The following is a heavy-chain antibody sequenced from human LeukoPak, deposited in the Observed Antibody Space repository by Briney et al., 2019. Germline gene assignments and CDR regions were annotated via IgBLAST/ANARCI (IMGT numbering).Heavy chain of an antibody. CDR2: IIPIFGTA. Sequence: SVKVSCKASGGTFISYAISWVRQAPGQGLEWMGGIIPIFGTANYAQKFQGRVTITADESTSTAYMELSSLRSEDTAVYYCARSYSGSYYFAFDIWGQGTMVTVSS. V-gene: IGHV1-69*01. CDR3: ARSYSGSYYFAFDI. J-gene: IGHJ3*02. CDR1: GGTFISYA. D-gene: IGHD1-26*01.